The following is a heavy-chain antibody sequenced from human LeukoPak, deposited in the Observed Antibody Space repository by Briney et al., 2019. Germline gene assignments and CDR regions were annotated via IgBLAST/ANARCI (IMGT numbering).Heavy chain of an antibody. Sequence: SQTLSLTCAVSGGSISSGGYSWSWIRQPPGKGLEWIGYIYHSGSTYYNPSLKSRVTISVDRSKNQFSLKLSSVTAADTAVYYCARNRGELRAFDIWGQGTMVTVPS. D-gene: IGHD1-26*01. CDR1: GGSISSGGYS. CDR2: IYHSGST. CDR3: ARNRGELRAFDI. V-gene: IGHV4-30-2*01. J-gene: IGHJ3*02.